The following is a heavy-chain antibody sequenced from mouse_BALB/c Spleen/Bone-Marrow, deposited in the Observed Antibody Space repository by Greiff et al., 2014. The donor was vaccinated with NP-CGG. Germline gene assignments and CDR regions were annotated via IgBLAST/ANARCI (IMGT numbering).Heavy chain of an antibody. CDR3: ASGDVYFAY. CDR2: ISSGGSYT. Sequence: DVKLVESGGGLVKPGGSLKLSCAASGFTFSSYAMSWVRQSPDKRLEWVAEISSGGSYTYYPDTVTSRFTISRDNAKNTLYLEMSSLRSEDTAMYYCASGDVYFAYWGQGTLVTVSA. V-gene: IGHV5-9-4*01. J-gene: IGHJ3*01. CDR1: GFTFSSYA.